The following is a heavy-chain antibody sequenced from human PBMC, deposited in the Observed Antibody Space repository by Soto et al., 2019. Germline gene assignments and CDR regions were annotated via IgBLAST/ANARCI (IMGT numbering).Heavy chain of an antibody. CDR3: ARGGSDFWTDCGMDV. Sequence: ASVKVSCKASGYTFTGYYMHWVRQAPGQGLEWMGWINPNSGGTNYAQKFQGWVTMTRDTSISTAYMELSRLRSDDTAVYYCARGGSDFWTDCGMDVWGQANTVTVSS. V-gene: IGHV1-2*04. D-gene: IGHD3-3*01. CDR1: GYTFTGYY. J-gene: IGHJ6*02. CDR2: INPNSGGT.